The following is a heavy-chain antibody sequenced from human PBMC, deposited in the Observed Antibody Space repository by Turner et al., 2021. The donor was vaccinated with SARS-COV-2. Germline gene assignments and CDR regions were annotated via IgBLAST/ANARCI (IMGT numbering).Heavy chain of an antibody. CDR1: GGYIGSFF. V-gene: IGHV4-4*07. J-gene: IGHJ4*02. CDR3: TRGNVVTGIDY. CDR2: IFRGGSA. Sequence: QVQLQESGHGLVNPSETLSLTCTVSGGYIGSFFWSWIRQPAGQGLEWIGRIFRGGSANYNSSHTSRVTMSTDMSKNQISLKLSSVTAADTAVYYCTRGNVVTGIDYWGQGLLVTVSS. D-gene: IGHD2-21*02.